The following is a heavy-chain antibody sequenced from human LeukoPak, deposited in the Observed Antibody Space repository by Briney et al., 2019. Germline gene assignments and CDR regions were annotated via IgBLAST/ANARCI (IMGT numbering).Heavy chain of an antibody. CDR2: ISGSGGNT. CDR3: TTDLTTTGTTEGAFDI. Sequence: GGSLRLSCAASGFTFSSYAMSWVRQAPGKGLEWVSAISGSGGNTYSADSVKGRFTISRDNSKNTLYLQMNSLKTEDTAVYYCTTDLTTTGTTEGAFDIWGQGTMVTVSS. V-gene: IGHV3-23*01. D-gene: IGHD1-1*01. CDR1: GFTFSSYA. J-gene: IGHJ3*02.